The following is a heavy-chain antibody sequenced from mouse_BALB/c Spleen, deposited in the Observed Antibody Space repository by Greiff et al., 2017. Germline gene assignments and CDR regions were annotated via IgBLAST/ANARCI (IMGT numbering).Heavy chain of an antibody. Sequence: VQLQESGPGLVKPSQSLSLTCTVTGYSITSDYAWNWIRQFPGNKLGWMGYISYSGSTSYNPSLKSRISITRDTSKNQFFLQLNSVTTEDTATYYCAIEGDYLAWFAYWGQGTLVTVSA. J-gene: IGHJ3*01. V-gene: IGHV3-2*02. CDR1: GYSITSDYA. CDR2: ISYSGST. D-gene: IGHD1-1*01. CDR3: AIEGDYLAWFAY.